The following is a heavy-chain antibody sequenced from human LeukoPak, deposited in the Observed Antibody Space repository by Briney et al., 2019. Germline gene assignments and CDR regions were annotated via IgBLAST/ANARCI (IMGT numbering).Heavy chain of an antibody. D-gene: IGHD4-17*01. Sequence: PSETLSLTCTVSGCSFSSYYLSWIRQPPGKGLEWIGYIYYSGSTNYNPSLKSRVTISVDTSKNQFSLKLSSVTAADTAVYFCSREKYNYGDNDAFDIWGQGTMVTVSS. CDR3: SREKYNYGDNDAFDI. CDR2: IYYSGST. V-gene: IGHV4-59*01. J-gene: IGHJ3*02. CDR1: GCSFSSYY.